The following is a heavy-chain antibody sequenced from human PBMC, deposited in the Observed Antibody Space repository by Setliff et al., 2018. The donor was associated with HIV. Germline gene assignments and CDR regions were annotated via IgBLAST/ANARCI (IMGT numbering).Heavy chain of an antibody. V-gene: IGHV1-2*06. CDR1: GYTFTGYY. D-gene: IGHD2-8*01. CDR3: ARGPRCTNGVCYYYFDY. Sequence: GASVKVSCKASGYTFTGYYMHWVRQAPGQGLEWMGRINPNSGGTNYAQKFQGRVTMTRDTSISTAYMELSRLRSGDTAVYYCARGPRCTNGVCYYYFDYWGQGTLVTVS. J-gene: IGHJ4*02. CDR2: INPNSGGT.